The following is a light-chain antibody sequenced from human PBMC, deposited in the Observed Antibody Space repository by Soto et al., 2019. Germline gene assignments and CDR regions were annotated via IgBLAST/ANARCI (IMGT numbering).Light chain of an antibody. CDR2: DVT. V-gene: IGLV2-11*01. J-gene: IGLJ2*01. CDR1: SSDVGAYNY. CDR3: CSYAGIYTP. Sequence: QSALTQPRSVSGSPGQSVTISCTGTSSDVGAYNYVSWYQQHPGKAPKLMIYDVTKRPSGVPDRFSGSKSANTASLTISGLQAEDEADYYCCSYAGIYTPFGGGTKLTVL.